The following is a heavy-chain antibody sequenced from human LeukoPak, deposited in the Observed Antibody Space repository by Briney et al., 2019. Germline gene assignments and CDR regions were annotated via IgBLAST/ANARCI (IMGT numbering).Heavy chain of an antibody. J-gene: IGHJ4*02. D-gene: IGHD3-9*01. CDR2: ISYDGSNK. V-gene: IGHV3-30*04. CDR3: ARGTDILTGYYSVSYFDY. CDR1: GFTFSSYA. Sequence: PGGSLRPSCAASGFTFSSYAMHWVRQAPGKGLEWVAVISYDGSNKYYADSVKGRFTISRDNSKNTLYLQMNSLRAEDTAVYYCARGTDILTGYYSVSYFDYWGQGTLVTVSS.